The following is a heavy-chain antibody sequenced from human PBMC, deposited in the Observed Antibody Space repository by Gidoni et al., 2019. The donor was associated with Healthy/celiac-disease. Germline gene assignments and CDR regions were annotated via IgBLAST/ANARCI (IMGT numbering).Heavy chain of an antibody. CDR1: GGPFSSYA. Sequence: QVQLVQSGAEVKKPGSSVKVACQASGGPFSSYAISWVRQAPGQGLEWMGRISPILGIANYAQKFQGRVTITADKSTSTAYMELSSLRSEDTAVYYCADIGGRVYYGMDVWGQGTTVTVSS. CDR3: ADIGGRVYYGMDV. V-gene: IGHV1-69*09. D-gene: IGHD5-12*01. J-gene: IGHJ6*02. CDR2: ISPILGIA.